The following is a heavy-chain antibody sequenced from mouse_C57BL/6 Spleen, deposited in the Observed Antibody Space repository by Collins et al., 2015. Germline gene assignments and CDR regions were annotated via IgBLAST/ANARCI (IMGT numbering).Heavy chain of an antibody. J-gene: IGHJ2*01. CDR1: GYTFTTYG. CDR3: ARTDSNYETYFDY. D-gene: IGHD2-5*01. CDR2: INTYSGVP. Sequence: QIQLVQSGPELKKPGETVKISCKASGYTFTTYGMSWVKQAPGKGLKWMGWINTYSGVPTYADDFKGRFAFSLETSASTAYSQINNLKNEDTASYFCARTDSNYETYFDYWGQGTTLTVSS. V-gene: IGHV9-3*01.